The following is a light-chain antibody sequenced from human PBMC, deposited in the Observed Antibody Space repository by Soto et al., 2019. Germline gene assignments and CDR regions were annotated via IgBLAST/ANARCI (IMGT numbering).Light chain of an antibody. CDR2: DVS. V-gene: IGLV2-14*01. CDR3: SSYTSSSTPLV. Sequence: QSALTQPASVSGSPGQSIIISSTGTSSDIGGYNYVSWYQQHPGKAPKLMIYDVSNRPSGVSNRFSGSKSGNTASLTISGLQAEDEADYYCSSYTSSSTPLVFGGGTKLTVL. J-gene: IGLJ2*01. CDR1: SSDIGGYNY.